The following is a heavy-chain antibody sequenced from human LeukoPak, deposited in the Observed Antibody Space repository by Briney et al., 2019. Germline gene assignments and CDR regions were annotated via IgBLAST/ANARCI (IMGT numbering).Heavy chain of an antibody. CDR3: ASFEMATKYYYYYMDV. CDR1: GGSFSGYY. J-gene: IGHJ6*03. V-gene: IGHV4-34*01. CDR2: IYYSGST. Sequence: SETLSLTCAVYGGSFSGYYWGWIRQPPGKGLEWIGSIYYSGSTYYNPSLKSRVTISVDTSKNQFSLKLSPVTAADTAVYYCASFEMATKYYYYYMDVWGKGTTVTVSS. D-gene: IGHD5-24*01.